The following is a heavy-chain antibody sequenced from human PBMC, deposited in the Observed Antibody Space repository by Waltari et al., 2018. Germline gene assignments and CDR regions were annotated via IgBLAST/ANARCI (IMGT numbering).Heavy chain of an antibody. V-gene: IGHV1-69*10. CDR1: GGTFSSYA. J-gene: IGHJ4*02. CDR2: IIPILGIA. D-gene: IGHD3-10*01. CDR3: ARGEVIMVQGPLECFDY. Sequence: QVQLVQSGAEVKKPGSSVKVSCKASGGTFSSYAISWVRQAPGQGLEWMGGIIPILGIANYAQKFQGRVTITADKSTSTAYMELSSLRSEDTAVYYCARGEVIMVQGPLECFDYWGQGTLVTVSS.